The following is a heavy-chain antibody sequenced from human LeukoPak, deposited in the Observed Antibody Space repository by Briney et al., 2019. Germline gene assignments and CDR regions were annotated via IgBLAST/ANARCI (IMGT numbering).Heavy chain of an antibody. J-gene: IGHJ5*02. CDR2: IDPSDSYT. CDR3: ARHPSGNSRNWFDP. V-gene: IGHV5-10-1*01. Sequence: GESLKISCKGSGYSFTSYWISWVRQMPGKGLEWMGRIDPSDSYTNYSPSFQGHVTISVGKSISTAYLQWSSLKASDTAMYYCARHPSGNSRNWFDPWGQGTLVTVSS. D-gene: IGHD4-23*01. CDR1: GYSFTSYW.